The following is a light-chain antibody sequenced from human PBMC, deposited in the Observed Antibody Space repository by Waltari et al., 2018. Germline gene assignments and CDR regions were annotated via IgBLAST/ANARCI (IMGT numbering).Light chain of an antibody. V-gene: IGLV1-47*01. CDR3: ASWDDSLSAYV. J-gene: IGLJ1*01. CDR1: PPNIGNNY. CDR2: RND. Sequence: QSVLTQPPSASATPGQSVTISCSGRPPNIGNNYASWYQQPLGAAPKPLVYRNDQRPSGVPDRFSGSKSDTSTSLTISGLRSEDEAEYYCASWDDSLSAYVFGTGTKVTVL.